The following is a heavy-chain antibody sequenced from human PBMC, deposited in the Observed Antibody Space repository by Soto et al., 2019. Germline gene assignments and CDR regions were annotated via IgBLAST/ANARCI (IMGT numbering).Heavy chain of an antibody. J-gene: IGHJ6*02. CDR3: ARAVTTFGAPYYYYGMDV. D-gene: IGHD3-3*01. V-gene: IGHV4-59*12. Sequence: SETLSLTCTVSGGSISSYYWSWIRQPPGKGLEWIGYIYYSGSTNYNPSLKSRVTISVDTSKNQFSLKLSSVTAADTAVYYCARAVTTFGAPYYYYGMDVWGQGTTVTVSS. CDR1: GGSISSYY. CDR2: IYYSGST.